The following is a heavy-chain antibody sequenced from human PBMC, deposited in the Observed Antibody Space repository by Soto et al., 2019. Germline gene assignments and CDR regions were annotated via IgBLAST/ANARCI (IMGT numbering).Heavy chain of an antibody. J-gene: IGHJ4*02. CDR2: ISAHNGNT. CDR3: ARGRYGDY. Sequence: QVHLVQSGAEVKKPGASVKVSCKGSGYIFTTYGITWVRQAPGQGLEWMGWISAHNGNTNYAQKLQGRDTVTRDTSTSKDYIELWNLRSDDTAVYYCARGRYGDYWGKGALVTDAS. D-gene: IGHD1-1*01. V-gene: IGHV1-18*01. CDR1: GYIFTTYG.